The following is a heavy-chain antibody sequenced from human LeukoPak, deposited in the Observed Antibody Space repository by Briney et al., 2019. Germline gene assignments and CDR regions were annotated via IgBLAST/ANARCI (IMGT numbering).Heavy chain of an antibody. CDR2: INHSGST. CDR3: ARVLSSSGYYYQPPYYYYMDV. J-gene: IGHJ6*03. D-gene: IGHD3-22*01. Sequence: SETLSLTCAVYGGSFSGYYWSWIRQPPGKGLEWIGEINHSGSTNYNPSLKSRVTISVDTSKNQFSLKLSSVTAADTAVYYCARVLSSSGYYYQPPYYYYMDVWGKGTTVTVSS. V-gene: IGHV4-34*01. CDR1: GGSFSGYY.